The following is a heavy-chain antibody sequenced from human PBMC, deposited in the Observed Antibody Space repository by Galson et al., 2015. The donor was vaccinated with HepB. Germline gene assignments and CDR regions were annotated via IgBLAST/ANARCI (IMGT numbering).Heavy chain of an antibody. CDR2: FSSSGRTT. CDR1: GFTFENYA. CDR3: TRDDGVMVLGATRMEH. D-gene: IGHD2-8*01. J-gene: IGHJ4*02. V-gene: IGHV3-23*01. Sequence: SLRLSCAASGFTFENYAMSWVRQIPGKGLEWVSSFSSSGRTTYYIESVTGRLTISRDNPKNTLYLQMNGLRVEDTASYYCTRDDGVMVLGATRMEHWGQGILATISS.